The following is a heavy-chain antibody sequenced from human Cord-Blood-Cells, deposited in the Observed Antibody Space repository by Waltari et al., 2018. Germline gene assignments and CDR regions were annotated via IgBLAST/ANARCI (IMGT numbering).Heavy chain of an antibody. CDR1: GGPISSSSYY. J-gene: IGHJ4*02. CDR3: ARQNIEYSSSFFDY. Sequence: QLPLQESGPGLVKPSEPLSLTCTVSGGPISSSSYYWGWIRQPPGKGLEWIGSIYYSGSTYYNPSLKSRVTISVDTSKNQFSLKLSSVTAADTAVYYCARQNIEYSSSFFDYWGQGTLVTVSS. V-gene: IGHV4-39*01. D-gene: IGHD6-6*01. CDR2: IYYSGST.